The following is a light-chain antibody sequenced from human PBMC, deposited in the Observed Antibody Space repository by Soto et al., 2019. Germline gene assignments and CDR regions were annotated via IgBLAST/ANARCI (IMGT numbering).Light chain of an antibody. CDR2: EVS. CDR1: SSDVGSYNL. V-gene: IGLV2-23*02. CDR3: QSYDSSLGYV. Sequence: QSVLTQPASVSGSPGQSITISCTGTSSDVGSYNLVSWYQQHPGKAPKLMIYEVSKRPSGVSNRFSGSKSGNTASLTISGLQAEDEADYYCQSYDSSLGYVFGTGTKVTVL. J-gene: IGLJ1*01.